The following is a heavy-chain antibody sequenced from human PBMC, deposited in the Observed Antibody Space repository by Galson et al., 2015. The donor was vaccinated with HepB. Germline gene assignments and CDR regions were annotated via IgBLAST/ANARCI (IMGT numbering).Heavy chain of an antibody. CDR3: VASRNY. J-gene: IGHJ4*02. CDR1: GFSVSTNY. V-gene: IGHV3-53*04. D-gene: IGHD1-14*01. Sequence: SLRLSCAGSGFSVSTNYMSWVRQAPGKGLEWVAVIYTNGNIFYSDSVKGRFTMSRQFSKDAVYLQLNNVRPEDSALYYCVASRNYWGQGVLVTVPS. CDR2: IYTNGNI.